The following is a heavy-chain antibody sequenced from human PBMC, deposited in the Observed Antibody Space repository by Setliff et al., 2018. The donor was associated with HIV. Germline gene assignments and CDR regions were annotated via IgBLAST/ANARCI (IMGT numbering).Heavy chain of an antibody. CDR3: ARAMGGSRTDFDY. CDR1: DGSITSHY. D-gene: IGHD1-26*01. CDR2: VYYSGST. Sequence: SETLSLTCTVSDGSITSHYWSWIRQTPGKGLEWIGCVYYSGSTNYNPSLRSRVTISMDTSKNQFSLKLNSVTAADTAVYYCARAMGGSRTDFDYWGQGTQVTVSS. J-gene: IGHJ4*02. V-gene: IGHV4-59*11.